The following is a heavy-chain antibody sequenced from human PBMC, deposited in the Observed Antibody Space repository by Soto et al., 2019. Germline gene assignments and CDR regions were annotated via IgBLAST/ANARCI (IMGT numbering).Heavy chain of an antibody. Sequence: SQTLSLTCFISGDSVSSNSAAWNWIRQSPSRGLEWLGRTYYRSKWYNDYAVSVKSRITINPDTSKNQFSLQLNSVTPEDTAVYYCARERITMIVVVSQLDAFDIWGQGTMVTVSS. J-gene: IGHJ3*02. V-gene: IGHV6-1*01. CDR3: ARERITMIVVVSQLDAFDI. D-gene: IGHD3-22*01. CDR2: TYYRSKWYN. CDR1: GDSVSSNSAA.